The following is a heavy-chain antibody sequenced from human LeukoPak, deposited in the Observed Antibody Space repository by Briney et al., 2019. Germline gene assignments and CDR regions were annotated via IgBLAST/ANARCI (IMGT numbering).Heavy chain of an antibody. CDR3: ARADYDILTGYSDDAFDI. J-gene: IGHJ3*02. CDR2: ISAYNGNT. V-gene: IGHV1-18*04. CDR1: GYTFTSYG. D-gene: IGHD3-9*01. Sequence: ASVKVSCKASGYTFTSYGISWVRQAPGQGLEWMGWISAYNGNTNYAQKLQRRVTMTTDTSTSTAYMELRSLRSDDTAVYYCARADYDILTGYSDDAFDIWGQGTMVTVSS.